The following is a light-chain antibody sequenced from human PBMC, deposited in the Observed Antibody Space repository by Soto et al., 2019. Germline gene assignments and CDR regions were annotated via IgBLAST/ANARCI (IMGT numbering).Light chain of an antibody. Sequence: QSVLTQPASVSGSPGQSITISCTGTSSDVGGYNYVSWYQQHPGKAPKLMIYDVSNRPSGVSNRFSGSMSGNTASLTISGLQAEDEADYYCSSYTSSSTPWVFGGGTKLTVL. J-gene: IGLJ3*02. CDR3: SSYTSSSTPWV. V-gene: IGLV2-14*01. CDR2: DVS. CDR1: SSDVGGYNY.